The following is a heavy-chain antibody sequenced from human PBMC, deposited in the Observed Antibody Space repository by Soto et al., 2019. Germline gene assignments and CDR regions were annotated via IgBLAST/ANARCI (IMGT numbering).Heavy chain of an antibody. V-gene: IGHV4-39*01. D-gene: IGHD3-16*01. CDR1: GGPICISNYY. CDR3: ARYYDPRIATFGYFDY. J-gene: IGHJ4*02. CDR2: IYYTGNT. Sequence: SDTLSPTFTVSGGPICISNYYGGGIRQPPGKALEWIGSIYYTGNTYYNPSLKSRVTISVDTSKNQFSLKLSSVTAADTAVYYCARYYDPRIATFGYFDYWGQG.